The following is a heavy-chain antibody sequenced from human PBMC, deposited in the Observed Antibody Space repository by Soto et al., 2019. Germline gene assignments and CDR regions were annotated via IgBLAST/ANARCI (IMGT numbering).Heavy chain of an antibody. CDR1: GFSLSNARMG. Sequence: QVTLKESGPVLVKPTETLTLTCTVSGFSLSNARMGVSWIRQPPGKALEWLAHIFSNDEKSYSTSLKSRLTISKDTSKSQVVLTMTNMDPVDTATYYCARFSSSWYPNLLYSDYWGQGTLVTVSS. CDR3: ARFSSSWYPNLLYSDY. J-gene: IGHJ4*02. D-gene: IGHD6-13*01. V-gene: IGHV2-26*01. CDR2: IFSNDEK.